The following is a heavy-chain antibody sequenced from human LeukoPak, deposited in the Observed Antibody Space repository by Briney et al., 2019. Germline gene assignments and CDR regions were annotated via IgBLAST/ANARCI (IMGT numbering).Heavy chain of an antibody. J-gene: IGHJ6*03. CDR1: GFTFDDYA. Sequence: GRSLRLSCAASGFTFDDYAMHWVRQAPGKGLEWVSGISWNSGSIGYADPVKGRFTISRDNAKNSLYLQMNSLRAEDTALYYCAKDRSGRSSYYYYMDVWGKGTTVTVSS. V-gene: IGHV3-9*01. CDR3: AKDRSGRSSYYYYMDV. CDR2: ISWNSGSI. D-gene: IGHD6-25*01.